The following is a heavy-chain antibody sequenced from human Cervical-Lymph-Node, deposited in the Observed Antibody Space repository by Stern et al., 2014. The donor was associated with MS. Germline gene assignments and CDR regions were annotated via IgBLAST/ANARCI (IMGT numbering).Heavy chain of an antibody. Sequence: EVQLVESGAEVKKSGESLKISCKVSGYRLTTYWIGWVRQMPGKGLEWMGGIYPGDSDARYGPSFQGQVTISADKSINTAYLQWSSLKASDTAMYYCAGYYDAAGYYPPDAFDLWGQGTMVTVSS. D-gene: IGHD3-22*01. J-gene: IGHJ3*01. CDR3: AGYYDAAGYYPPDAFDL. CDR2: IYPGDSDA. V-gene: IGHV5-51*03. CDR1: GYRLTTYW.